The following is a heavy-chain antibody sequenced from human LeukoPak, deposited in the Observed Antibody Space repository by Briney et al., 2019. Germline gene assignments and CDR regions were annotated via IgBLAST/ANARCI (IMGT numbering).Heavy chain of an antibody. CDR2: ISVSGGST. CDR3: ATSGYTYGPHFY. Sequence: PGGSLRLSCAASGFTFSSYAMSWVRQAPGKGLEWVSSISVSGGSTYYADSVKGRFTISRDNSKNTLYLQMNSLRAEDTAVYYCATSGYTYGPHFYWGQGTLVTVSS. V-gene: IGHV3-23*01. J-gene: IGHJ4*02. CDR1: GFTFSSYA. D-gene: IGHD5-18*01.